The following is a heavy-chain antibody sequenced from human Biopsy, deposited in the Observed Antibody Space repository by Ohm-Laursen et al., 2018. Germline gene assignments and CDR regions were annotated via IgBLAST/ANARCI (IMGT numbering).Heavy chain of an antibody. D-gene: IGHD5-24*01. CDR3: ASAGYNPDWNFDL. V-gene: IGHV4-4*07. J-gene: IGHJ2*01. CDR1: GASITSYY. Sequence: GTLSLTCTVSGASITSYYWSWIRQPAGKGLEWIGHTYKGGNTNHNPSLKSRVTMSVNTSKKQFSLRLSSVTAADTAVYYCASAGYNPDWNFDLWGRGTRVTVSS. CDR2: TYKGGNT.